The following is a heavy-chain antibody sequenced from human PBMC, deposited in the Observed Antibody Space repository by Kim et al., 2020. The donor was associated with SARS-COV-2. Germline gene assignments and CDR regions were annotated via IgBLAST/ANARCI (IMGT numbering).Heavy chain of an antibody. CDR3: LKGGPYCTGPICPPFES. V-gene: IGHV3-64D*09. CDR1: AYIFNTYA. CDR2: LSISGETK. J-gene: IGHJ4*02. D-gene: IGHD2-8*02. Sequence: GGSLRLSCSASAYIFNTYALHWVRQAPGKGLEYVSGLSISGETKYYADSVKGRFTISRDNSKNTMFLQMNSLTPEDTAVYFCLKGGPYCTGPICPPFESWGQGTLVTVSS.